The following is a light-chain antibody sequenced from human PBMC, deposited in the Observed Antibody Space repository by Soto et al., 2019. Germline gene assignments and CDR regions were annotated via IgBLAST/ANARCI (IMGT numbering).Light chain of an antibody. CDR1: TSNIRSHT. Sequence: QSVLTQPPSASGTPGQTIVISCSGGTSNIRSHTVNWFQQLPGTAPRLLIYSNTQRPSGVPDRFSGSKSGTSASLAINGLQSQYEGDYYCAAWDDSLNGVVFGGGTKVTVL. CDR3: AAWDDSLNGVV. V-gene: IGLV1-44*01. CDR2: SNT. J-gene: IGLJ2*01.